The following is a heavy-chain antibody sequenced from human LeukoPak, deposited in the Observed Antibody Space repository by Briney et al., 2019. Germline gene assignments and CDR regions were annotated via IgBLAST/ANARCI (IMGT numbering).Heavy chain of an antibody. J-gene: IGHJ4*02. CDR1: GGSFSGYY. D-gene: IGHD6-13*01. CDR2: ISGSGGST. V-gene: IGHV3-23*01. Sequence: ETLSLTCAVYGGSFSGYYWSWVRQAPGKGPEWVSAISGSGGSTYYADSVKGRFTISRDNSKNTLYLQMNSLRAEDTAVYYCAKEDSSSPRGLDYWGQGTLVTVSS. CDR3: AKEDSSSPRGLDY.